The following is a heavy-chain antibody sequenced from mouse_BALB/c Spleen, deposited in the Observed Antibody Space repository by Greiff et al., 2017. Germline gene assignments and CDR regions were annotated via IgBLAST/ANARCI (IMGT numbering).Heavy chain of an antibody. CDR2: ISNLAYSI. D-gene: IGHD1-1*01. CDR3: ARDLIRGRGYFDH. CDR1: GFTFSDYG. J-gene: IGHJ2*01. Sequence: EVKVVESGGGLVQPGGSRKLSCAASGFTFSDYGMAWVRQAPGKGPEWVAFISNLAYSIYYADTVTGRFTISRENAKNTLYLEMSRLRSEDTAMYYCARDLIRGRGYFDHWGQGTTLTVSS. V-gene: IGHV5-15*02.